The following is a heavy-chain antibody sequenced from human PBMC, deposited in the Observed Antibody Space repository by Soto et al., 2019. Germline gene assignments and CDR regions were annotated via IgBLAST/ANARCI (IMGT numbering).Heavy chain of an antibody. J-gene: IGHJ6*02. Sequence: EVQLVESGGGLVQPGGSLRLSCAASGFTFSSYSMNWVRQAPGKGLEWVSYISSSSSTIYYADSVKGRFTISRDNAKNSLDLQMNSLRDEDTAVYYCARDDGSGSYYNVDYYYYYGMDVWGQGTTVTVSS. CDR1: GFTFSSYS. V-gene: IGHV3-48*02. D-gene: IGHD3-10*01. CDR3: ARDDGSGSYYNVDYYYYYGMDV. CDR2: ISSSSSTI.